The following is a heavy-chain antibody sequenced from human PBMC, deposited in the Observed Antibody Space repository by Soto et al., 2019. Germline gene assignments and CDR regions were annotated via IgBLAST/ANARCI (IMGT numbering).Heavy chain of an antibody. CDR3: ARMATSGTLNWFDP. J-gene: IGHJ5*02. Sequence: SVKVSCKASGYIFGNNDISWVRQGTGQGLEWMGWMNPNSGKGGYAQKFEGRVTMTRDTSTSTAYMELSSLTSDDTAIYYCARMATSGTLNWFDPWGQGTLLTVSS. V-gene: IGHV1-8*01. CDR2: MNPNSGKG. CDR1: GYIFGNND.